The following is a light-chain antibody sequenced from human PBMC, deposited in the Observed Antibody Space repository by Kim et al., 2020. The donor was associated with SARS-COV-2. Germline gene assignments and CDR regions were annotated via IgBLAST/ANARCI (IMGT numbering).Light chain of an antibody. CDR3: QKYNSAPPWT. J-gene: IGKJ1*01. Sequence: SVGDRVTITCRASQGSSNYLAWYQQKPGKVPKLLIYAASALQSGVPSRFSGSGSGTDFTLTISSLQPEDVATYYCQKYNSAPPWTFGQGTKVEIK. CDR2: AAS. V-gene: IGKV1-27*01. CDR1: QGSSNY.